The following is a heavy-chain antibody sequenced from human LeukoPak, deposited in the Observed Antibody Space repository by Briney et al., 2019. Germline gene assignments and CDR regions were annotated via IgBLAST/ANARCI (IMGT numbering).Heavy chain of an antibody. J-gene: IGHJ4*02. V-gene: IGHV3-53*01. CDR3: ASHPYYYDSSVGYFDY. D-gene: IGHD3-22*01. CDR2: IYSGGST. Sequence: GGSLRLSCAASGFTVSSNYMNWVRQAPGKGLEWVSVIYSGGSTYYADSVKGRFTISRDNSKNTLYLQMNSLRAEDTAVYYCASHPYYYDSSVGYFDYWGQGTLVTVSS. CDR1: GFTVSSNY.